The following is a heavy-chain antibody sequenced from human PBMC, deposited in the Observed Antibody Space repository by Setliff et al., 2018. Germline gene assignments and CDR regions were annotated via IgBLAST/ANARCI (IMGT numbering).Heavy chain of an antibody. CDR3: VMGSGALGPY. J-gene: IGHJ4*02. Sequence: GGSLRLSCAASGFNFKDYSMTWIRQAPGKGLEWVSYFWDTSYDIYYADSVKGRFTVSRDNSKNTLSLQMDNLRAEDTAVYYCVMGSGALGPYWGQGTLVTVSS. D-gene: IGHD3-10*01. CDR1: GFNFKDYS. V-gene: IGHV3-11*06. CDR2: FWDTSYDI.